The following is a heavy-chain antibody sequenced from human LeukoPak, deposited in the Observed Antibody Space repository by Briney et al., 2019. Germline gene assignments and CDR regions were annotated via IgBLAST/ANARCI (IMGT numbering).Heavy chain of an antibody. J-gene: IGHJ4*02. D-gene: IGHD4-17*01. Sequence: ASVKVSCKASGYTFTVHYIHWVRQAPGQGLEWMGWISPNEGGTKYAQNFQGRVTLTGDTSISTAYMELSSLRSDDTAVYYCARLGTTYDYWGQGTLVTVSS. CDR2: ISPNEGGT. CDR1: GYTFTVHY. V-gene: IGHV1-2*02. CDR3: ARLGTTYDY.